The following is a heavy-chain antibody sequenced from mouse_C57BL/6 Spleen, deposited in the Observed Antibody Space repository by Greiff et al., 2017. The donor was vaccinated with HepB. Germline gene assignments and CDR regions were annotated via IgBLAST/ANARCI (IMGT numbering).Heavy chain of an antibody. CDR1: GFTFSDYG. V-gene: IGHV5-17*01. CDR3: ARRVTTYWYFDV. D-gene: IGHD2-2*01. J-gene: IGHJ1*03. CDR2: ISSGSSTI. Sequence: DVQLVESGGGLVKPGGSLKLSCAASGFTFSDYGMHWVRQAPEKGLEWVAYISSGSSTIYYADTVKGRFTISRDNAKNTLFLQMTSLRSEDTAMYYCARRVTTYWYFDVWGTGTTVTVSS.